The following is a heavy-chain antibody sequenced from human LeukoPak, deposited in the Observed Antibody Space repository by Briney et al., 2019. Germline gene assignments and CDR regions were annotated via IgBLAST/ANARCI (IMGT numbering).Heavy chain of an antibody. Sequence: SETLSLTCTVSGGSITSNDYYWGWIRQPPGKGLEWIGTIYYSGSTYYIPSLKSRLTISLDTSKNQFSLRLSSVTAADTAVYYCARGGRSSGYFDYWGQGTLVTVSS. V-gene: IGHV4-39*01. CDR2: IYYSGST. J-gene: IGHJ4*02. D-gene: IGHD3-22*01. CDR3: ARGGRSSGYFDY. CDR1: GGSITSNDYY.